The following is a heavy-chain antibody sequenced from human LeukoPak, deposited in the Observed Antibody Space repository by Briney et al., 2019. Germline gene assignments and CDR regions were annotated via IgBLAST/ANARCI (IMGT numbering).Heavy chain of an antibody. CDR3: AKDLSHDSSGKDY. V-gene: IGHV3-23*01. Sequence: GGSLRLSCAASGFTFSSYAMSWVRQAPGKGLEWASAISGSGGSTYYADSVKGRFTISRDNSKNTLYLQMNSLRAEDTAVYYCAKDLSHDSSGKDYWGQGTLVTVSS. D-gene: IGHD6-19*01. CDR2: ISGSGGST. CDR1: GFTFSSYA. J-gene: IGHJ4*02.